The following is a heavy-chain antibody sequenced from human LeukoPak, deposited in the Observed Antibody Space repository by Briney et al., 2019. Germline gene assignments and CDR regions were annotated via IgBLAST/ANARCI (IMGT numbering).Heavy chain of an antibody. D-gene: IGHD3-22*01. J-gene: IGHJ4*02. V-gene: IGHV3-20*04. CDR1: GFTFDDYG. Sequence: PGGSLRLSCAASGFTFDDYGMSWVRQAPGKGLEWVAGSNWNGGRTGYADSVKGRFTISRDNAKNSLYLQMNSLRAEDTALYYCARARSSGYYPWDYWGQGTLVTVS. CDR2: SNWNGGRT. CDR3: ARARSSGYYPWDY.